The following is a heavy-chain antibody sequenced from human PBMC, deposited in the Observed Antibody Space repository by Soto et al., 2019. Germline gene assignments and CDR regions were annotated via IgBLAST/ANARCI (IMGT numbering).Heavy chain of an antibody. Sequence: QVQLVQSGAEVKKPGSSVKVSCKASGGTFSSYALSWVRQAPGHGLEWMGGIIPIFGTANYAQKVQGRVTITADESTSTAYMELSSLRSEDTAGYYCARDGSYGSFGLMGYFDYWGQGTLVTVSS. CDR3: ARDGSYGSFGLMGYFDY. CDR2: IIPIFGTA. J-gene: IGHJ4*02. D-gene: IGHD5-18*01. V-gene: IGHV1-69*01. CDR1: GGTFSSYA.